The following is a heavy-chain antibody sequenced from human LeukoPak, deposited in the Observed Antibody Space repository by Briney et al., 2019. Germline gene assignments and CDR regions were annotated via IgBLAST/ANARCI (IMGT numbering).Heavy chain of an antibody. D-gene: IGHD6-13*01. J-gene: IGHJ4*02. Sequence: PGGSLRLSCAASGFTFTDYWMHWVRQAPGKGLEYVSGISSNGGSTYYANSVQGRFTISRDNSKNTLYLQMGSLRPEDMAVYYCATYSTTLGYWGQGTLVTVSS. CDR3: ATYSTTLGY. CDR1: GFTFTDYW. CDR2: ISSNGGST. V-gene: IGHV3-64*01.